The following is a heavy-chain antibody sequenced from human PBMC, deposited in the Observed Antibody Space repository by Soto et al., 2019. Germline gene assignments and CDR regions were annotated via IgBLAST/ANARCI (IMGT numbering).Heavy chain of an antibody. CDR1: GFTFSSYG. Sequence: PGGSLRLSCAASGFTFSSYGMHWVRQAPGKGLEWVAVIWYDGSNKYYADSVKGRFTISRDNSKNTLYLQMNSLRAEDTAVYYCARDAGPYYYGSGSYYNPRDYYGMDVWGQGTTVTAP. D-gene: IGHD3-10*01. V-gene: IGHV3-33*01. J-gene: IGHJ6*02. CDR3: ARDAGPYYYGSGSYYNPRDYYGMDV. CDR2: IWYDGSNK.